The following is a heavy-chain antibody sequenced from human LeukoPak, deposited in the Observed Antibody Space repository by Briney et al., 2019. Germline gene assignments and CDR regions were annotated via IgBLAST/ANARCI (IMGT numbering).Heavy chain of an antibody. CDR2: ISGSGAST. V-gene: IGHV3-23*01. J-gene: IGHJ4*02. CDR3: AKAALRYQLLSSLDY. CDR1: GFAFSSYA. Sequence: GGSLRLSCAASGFAFSSYAMNWARQAPGKGLEWVSAISGSGASTYYADSVKGRFTISRDNSKNTLYLQMNSLRAEDTAIYYCAKAALRYQLLSSLDYWGQGTLVTVSS. D-gene: IGHD2-2*01.